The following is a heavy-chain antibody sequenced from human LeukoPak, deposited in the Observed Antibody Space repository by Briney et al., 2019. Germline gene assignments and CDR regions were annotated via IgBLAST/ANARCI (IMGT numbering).Heavy chain of an antibody. Sequence: LSLTCAVYGGSFSGYYWSWIRQAPGKGLEWVARSRDKANSYITEYAASVKGRFTISRDDPKNSLYLQMNSLKTEDTAVYYCARRGSNSGYQPFDYWGQGTLVTVSS. J-gene: IGHJ4*02. CDR2: SRDKANSYIT. CDR1: GGSFSGYY. V-gene: IGHV3-72*01. D-gene: IGHD3-22*01. CDR3: ARRGSNSGYQPFDY.